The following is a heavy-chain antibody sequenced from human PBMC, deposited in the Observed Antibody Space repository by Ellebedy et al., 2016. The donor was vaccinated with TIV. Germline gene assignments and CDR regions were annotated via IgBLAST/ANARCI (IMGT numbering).Heavy chain of an antibody. CDR2: VNNAGSST. CDR1: GFTFSRYW. CDR3: VRGLTGDR. V-gene: IGHV3-74*01. J-gene: IGHJ4*02. D-gene: IGHD7-27*01. Sequence: PGGSLRLSCAASGFTFSRYWVHWVSHAPGKGLEWGSRVNNAGSSTDYADSVKGRFAISRDNTQNTLYLQMTSLRVEDTAVYYWVRGLTGDRWGQGTLVTVSS.